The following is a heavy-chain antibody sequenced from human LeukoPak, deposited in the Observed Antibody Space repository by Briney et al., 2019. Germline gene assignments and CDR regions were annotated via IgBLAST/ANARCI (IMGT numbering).Heavy chain of an antibody. CDR2: IYASGNT. CDR3: ARVASSSWYGEDHFDY. CDR1: GGSISSYY. J-gene: IGHJ4*02. D-gene: IGHD6-13*01. Sequence: SETLSLTCTVSGGSISSYYWSWVRQPAGKGLEWIGRIYASGNTNYNPSLKSRVTISVDTSKDQFSLKLSSVTAADTAMYYCARVASSSWYGEDHFDYWGQGTLVTVSS. V-gene: IGHV4-4*07.